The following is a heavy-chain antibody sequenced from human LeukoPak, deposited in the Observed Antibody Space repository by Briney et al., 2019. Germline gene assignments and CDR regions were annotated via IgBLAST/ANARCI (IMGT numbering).Heavy chain of an antibody. Sequence: PGGSLRLSCAASGFTFSSYWMSWVRQAPGKGLEWVANIKEDGSETYYVDSVKGRFTISRDNAKNSLYLQMSSLRDEDTAVYYCARDRGQLVIPFFFDYWGQGILVTVSS. CDR3: ARDRGQLVIPFFFDY. V-gene: IGHV3-7*01. J-gene: IGHJ4*02. D-gene: IGHD3-9*01. CDR2: IKEDGSET. CDR1: GFTFSSYW.